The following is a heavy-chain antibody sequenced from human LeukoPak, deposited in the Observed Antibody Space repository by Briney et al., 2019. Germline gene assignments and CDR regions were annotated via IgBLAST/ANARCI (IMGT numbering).Heavy chain of an antibody. CDR1: GGSISSYY. CDR3: ARRAIGGATDS. J-gene: IGHJ4*02. D-gene: IGHD1-26*01. Sequence: SETLSLTCSVSGGSISSYYWSWIRQPPGKGLEWIGYIFYTGSTNYNPSLKGRVTISVDTSKNQFSLKLNSVTAADTAVYYCARRAIGGATDSWGQGTLVTVSS. V-gene: IGHV4-59*08. CDR2: IFYTGST.